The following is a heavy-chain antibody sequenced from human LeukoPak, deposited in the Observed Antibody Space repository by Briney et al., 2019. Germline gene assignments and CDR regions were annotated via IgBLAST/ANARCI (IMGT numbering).Heavy chain of an antibody. Sequence: SETLSLTCTVSGGSISSYYWGWIRQPPGKGLEWIGSIYYSGSTYYNPSLKSRLTISVDTSNNHFSLKLASLTAADTAVYYCARGGKVQGTIDYWGQGTLVTVSS. D-gene: IGHD4-23*01. J-gene: IGHJ4*02. V-gene: IGHV4-39*07. CDR2: IYYSGST. CDR3: ARGGKVQGTIDY. CDR1: GGSISSYY.